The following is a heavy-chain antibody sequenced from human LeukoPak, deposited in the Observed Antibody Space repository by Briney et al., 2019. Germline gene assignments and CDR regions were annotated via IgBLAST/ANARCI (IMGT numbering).Heavy chain of an antibody. CDR3: GRDRGYGMDV. Sequence: SEALSLTCTVSGGSISSYYWSWIRQPPGKGLEWIGYIYYSGSTNYNPSLKSRVTISIDTSKNQLSMKLSSVTAADTAVYYCGRDRGYGMDVWGQGTTVTVSS. CDR2: IYYSGST. CDR1: GGSISSYY. V-gene: IGHV4-59*01. J-gene: IGHJ6*02.